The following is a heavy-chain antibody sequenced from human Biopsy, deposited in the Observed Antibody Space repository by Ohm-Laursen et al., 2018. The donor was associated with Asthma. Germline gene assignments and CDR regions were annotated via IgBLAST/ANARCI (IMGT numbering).Heavy chain of an antibody. Sequence: SQTLSLTCTVSGGSIRSHDWTWIRLPPGKGLEYIGDVSHTASTNYNPSLKSRVTMSLDTSKNQFSLRLTSVTPADTAVYYCARLADCSGGACYSYGWFDPWGHGTRVTVSS. D-gene: IGHD2-15*01. CDR1: GGSIRSHD. CDR3: ARLADCSGGACYSYGWFDP. CDR2: VSHTAST. J-gene: IGHJ5*02. V-gene: IGHV4-59*11.